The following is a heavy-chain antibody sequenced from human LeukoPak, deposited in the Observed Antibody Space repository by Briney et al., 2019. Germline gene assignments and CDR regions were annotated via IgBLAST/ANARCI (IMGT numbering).Heavy chain of an antibody. J-gene: IGHJ6*03. D-gene: IGHD1-26*01. CDR2: IYYSGST. V-gene: IGHV4-59*01. Sequence: SETLSLTCTVSGGSISSYYWSWIRQPPGKGLEWIGYIYYSGSTNYNPSLKSRVTISVETSKNQFSLKLSSVTAADTAVYYCARVKVGATRNYYYYYYMDVGGKGTTVTVSS. CDR3: ARVKVGATRNYYYYYYMDV. CDR1: GGSISSYY.